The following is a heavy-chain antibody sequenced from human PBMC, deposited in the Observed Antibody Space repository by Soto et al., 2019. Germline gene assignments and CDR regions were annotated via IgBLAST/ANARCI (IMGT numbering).Heavy chain of an antibody. CDR1: GYSFTSYW. V-gene: IGHV5-51*01. CDR2: NYPGDSVT. J-gene: IGHJ4*02. Sequence: GESLKISCKGSGYSFTSYWIGWVRQMPGKSLEWMGNNYPGDSVTRYSPSFQGQVTISADKSISTAYLLWSSLKATDTAVYYCARHVNLPLAGTGFDSWGRGTLVTVSS. D-gene: IGHD6-19*01. CDR3: ARHVNLPLAGTGFDS.